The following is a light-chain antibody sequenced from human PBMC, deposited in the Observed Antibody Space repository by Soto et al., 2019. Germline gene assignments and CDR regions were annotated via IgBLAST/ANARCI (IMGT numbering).Light chain of an antibody. CDR3: QQSYSTPPLT. CDR2: AAS. CDR1: QSISTY. V-gene: IGKV1-39*01. J-gene: IGKJ5*01. Sequence: DIQMTQSPSSLSASVGDTVTITCRVSQSISTYINWYQEKPGKAPKLLIHAASILQSGVPSRFSGSGSGTDFTLTISSLQPEDFATYYCQQSYSTPPLTFGPGTRLEIK.